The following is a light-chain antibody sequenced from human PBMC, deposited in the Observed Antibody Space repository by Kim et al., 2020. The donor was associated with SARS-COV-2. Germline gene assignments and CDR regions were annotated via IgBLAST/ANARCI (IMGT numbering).Light chain of an antibody. Sequence: ALGHTGRIRCQGTSPRSYYATCYQQKKGEAPLRVIYGKNNRPSGIPVRFSGAGSGNTASLTITGTQAGDEADYYCNSRDSNDNVVFGGGTQLTVL. CDR2: GKN. CDR3: NSRDSNDNVV. CDR1: SPRSYY. J-gene: IGLJ2*01. V-gene: IGLV3-19*01.